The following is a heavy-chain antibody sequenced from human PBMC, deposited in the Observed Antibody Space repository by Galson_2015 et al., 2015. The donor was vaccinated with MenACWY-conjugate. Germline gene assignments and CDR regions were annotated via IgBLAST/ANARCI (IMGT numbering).Heavy chain of an antibody. CDR3: ARGRGRNYDSEKDY. CDR2: INSDGSSA. Sequence: SLRLSCAVSGFTFSSYCMHWVRQAPGKGLVWVSRINSDGSSASYGDSLQGRFTISRDNAKNTLYLQMNSLSADDTAVYYCARGRGRNYDSEKDYWGPGTLVTVSS. J-gene: IGHJ4*02. D-gene: IGHD3-22*01. CDR1: GFTFSSYC. V-gene: IGHV3-74*01.